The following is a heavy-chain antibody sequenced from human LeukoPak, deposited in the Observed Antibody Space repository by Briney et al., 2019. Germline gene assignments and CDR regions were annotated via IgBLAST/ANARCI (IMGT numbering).Heavy chain of an antibody. CDR3: ARDSILLWFGEPYYRMDV. CDR2: IKQDGSEK. J-gene: IGHJ6*02. CDR1: GFTFSSYW. D-gene: IGHD3-10*01. Sequence: PGGSLRLSCAASGFTFSSYWMSWVRQAPGKGLEWVANIKQDGSEKYYVDSVKGRFTISRDNAKNSLYLQMHSLRAEDTAVYYCARDSILLWFGEPYYRMDVWGQETTVTVSS. V-gene: IGHV3-7*01.